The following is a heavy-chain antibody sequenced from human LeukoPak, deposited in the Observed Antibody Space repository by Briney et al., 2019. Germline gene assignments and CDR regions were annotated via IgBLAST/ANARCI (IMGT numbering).Heavy chain of an antibody. D-gene: IGHD1-26*01. J-gene: IGHJ3*02. V-gene: IGHV5-51*01. CDR2: VYPGDSDT. CDR1: GYSFTSYW. CDR3: ARGSGSYSDAFDI. Sequence: GKSLKISCKGSGYSFTSYWIGWVRQMPGKGLEWMGIVYPGDSDTRYSPSFQGQVTISADKSISTAYLQWSSLKASDTAMYYCARGSGSYSDAFDIWGQGTMVTVSS.